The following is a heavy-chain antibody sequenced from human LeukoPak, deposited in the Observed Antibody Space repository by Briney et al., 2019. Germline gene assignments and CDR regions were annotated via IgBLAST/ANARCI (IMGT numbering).Heavy chain of an antibody. J-gene: IGHJ5*02. CDR3: AARLGWFDP. CDR1: GGSISSSSYY. D-gene: IGHD5-12*01. V-gene: IGHV4-39*07. CDR2: INHSGST. Sequence: SETLSLTCTVSGGSISSSSYYWSWIRLPPGKGLEWIGEINHSGSTNYNPSLKSRVTISVDTSKNQFSLKLSSVTAADTAVYYCAARLGWFDPWGQGTLVTVSS.